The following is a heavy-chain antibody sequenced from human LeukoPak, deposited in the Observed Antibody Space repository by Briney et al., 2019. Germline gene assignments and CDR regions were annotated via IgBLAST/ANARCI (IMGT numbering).Heavy chain of an antibody. CDR1: GFTFSSYA. J-gene: IGHJ4*02. Sequence: GGSLRLSCAASGFTFSSYAIHRVRQAPGKGLEWVGRIRRKPDNYATAYAASVQGRFTISRDDSKNTAYLQMNSLKTEDTAAYYCTSTGDWDGYWGQGTLVTVSS. D-gene: IGHD7-27*01. V-gene: IGHV3-73*01. CDR3: TSTGDWDGY. CDR2: IRRKPDNYAT.